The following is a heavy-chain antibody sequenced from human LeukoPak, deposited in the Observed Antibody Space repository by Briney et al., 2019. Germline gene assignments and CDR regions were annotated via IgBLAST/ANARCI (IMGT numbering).Heavy chain of an antibody. CDR2: ISYDGSNK. V-gene: IGHV3-30*18. CDR1: GFTFDDYA. Sequence: PGGSLRLSCAASGFTFDDYAMHWVRQAPGKGLEWVAVISYDGSNKYYADSVKGRFTISRDNSKNTLYLQMNSLRAEDTAVYYCAKEEVDTAMVMGGFYYYGMDVWGQGTTVTVSS. CDR3: AKEEVDTAMVMGGFYYYGMDV. J-gene: IGHJ6*02. D-gene: IGHD5-18*01.